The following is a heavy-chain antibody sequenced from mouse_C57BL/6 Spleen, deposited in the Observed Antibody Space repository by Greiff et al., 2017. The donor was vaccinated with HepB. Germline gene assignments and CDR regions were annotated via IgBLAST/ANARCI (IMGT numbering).Heavy chain of an antibody. V-gene: IGHV5-16*01. J-gene: IGHJ3*01. CDR3: ARVGDDGYSAWFAY. Sequence: EVMLVESEGGLVQPGSSMKLSCTASGFTFSDYYMAWVRQVPEKGLEWVANINYDGSSTYYLDSLKSRFIISRDNAKNILYLQMSSLKSEDTATYYCARVGDDGYSAWFAYWGQGTLVTVSA. D-gene: IGHD2-3*01. CDR2: INYDGSST. CDR1: GFTFSDYY.